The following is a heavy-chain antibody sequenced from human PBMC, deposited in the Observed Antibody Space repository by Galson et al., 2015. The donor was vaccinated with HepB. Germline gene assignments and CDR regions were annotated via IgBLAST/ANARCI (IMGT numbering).Heavy chain of an antibody. CDR2: ISSSSSYI. CDR1: GFTFSSYS. J-gene: IGHJ4*02. D-gene: IGHD6-13*01. CDR3: ARDGASEQLDSIQRDY. V-gene: IGHV3-21*01. Sequence: SLRLSCAASGFTFSSYSMNWVRQAPGKGLEWVSSISSSSSYIYYADSVKGRFTISRDNAKNSLYLQMNSLRAEDTAVYYCARDGASEQLDSIQRDYWGQGTLVTVSS.